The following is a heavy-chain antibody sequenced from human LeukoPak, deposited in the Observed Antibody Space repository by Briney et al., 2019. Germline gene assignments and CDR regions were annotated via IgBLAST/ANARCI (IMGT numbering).Heavy chain of an antibody. CDR2: IYSGGST. D-gene: IGHD3-22*01. CDR1: GFTVSSNY. J-gene: IGHJ4*02. Sequence: GGSLRLSCAAPGFTVSSNYMSWVRQAPGKGLEWVSVIYSGGSTYYADSVKGRFTISRDNSKNTLYLQMNSLRAEDTAVYYCARHDFYYDSMYETDYWGQGTLVTVSS. V-gene: IGHV3-66*02. CDR3: ARHDFYYDSMYETDY.